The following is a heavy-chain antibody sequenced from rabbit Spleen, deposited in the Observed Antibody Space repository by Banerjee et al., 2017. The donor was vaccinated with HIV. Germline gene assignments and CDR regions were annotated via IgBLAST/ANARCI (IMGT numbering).Heavy chain of an antibody. CDR2: IYTGSSGST. V-gene: IGHV1S45*01. J-gene: IGHJ4*01. CDR1: GFSFSSSYY. CDR3: ARYYNGDWNYATS. Sequence: QERLVESGGGLVQPEGSLALTCTASGFSFSSSYYMCWVRQAPGKGLEWIACIYTGSSGSTYYASWAKGRFTISKTSSTTVTLQMTSLTAADTAAYFCARYYNGDWNYATSWGPGTLVTVS. D-gene: IGHD6-1*01.